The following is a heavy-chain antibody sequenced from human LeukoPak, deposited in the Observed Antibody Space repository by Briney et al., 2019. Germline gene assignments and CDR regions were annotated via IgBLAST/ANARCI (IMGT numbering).Heavy chain of an antibody. V-gene: IGHV1-18*01. CDR2: INAYNGNT. Sequence: ASVKVSCKASGYTFTSYGISWVRQAPGQGLEWMGWINAYNGNTNYAQKLQGRVTMTTDTSTSTAYMELRSLRSDDTAVYYSARGQTYYDFWSGYYYWFDPWGQGTLVTVSS. CDR1: GYTFTSYG. D-gene: IGHD3-3*01. CDR3: ARGQTYYDFWSGYYYWFDP. J-gene: IGHJ5*02.